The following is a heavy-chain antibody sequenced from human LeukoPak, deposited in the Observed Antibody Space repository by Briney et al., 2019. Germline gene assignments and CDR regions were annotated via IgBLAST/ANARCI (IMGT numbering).Heavy chain of an antibody. CDR3: ARLRTSPGFGYRTGYSYGFDSY. Sequence: PSETLSLTCAVYGGSFSGYYWSWIRQPPGKGLEWIGEINHSGSTNYNPSLKSRVTISVDTSKNQFSLKLSSVTAADTAVYYCARLRTSPGFGYRTGYSYGFDSYWGQGTLVTVSS. CDR2: INHSGST. D-gene: IGHD5-18*01. CDR1: GGSFSGYY. J-gene: IGHJ4*02. V-gene: IGHV4-34*01.